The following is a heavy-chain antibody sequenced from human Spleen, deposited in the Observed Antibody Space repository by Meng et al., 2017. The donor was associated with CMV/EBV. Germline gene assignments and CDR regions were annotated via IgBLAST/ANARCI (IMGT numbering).Heavy chain of an antibody. D-gene: IGHD3-3*01. Sequence: CAVSGGSISSTHWWNWVRQPPGKGLEWIGEVYHSGSTNYNPSLGSRVSISLDTSKNHFSLKLTSVTAADTAVYYCARFRVTSHRFDPWGQGALVTVSS. V-gene: IGHV4-4*02. J-gene: IGHJ5*02. CDR2: VYHSGST. CDR3: ARFRVTSHRFDP. CDR1: GGSISSTHW.